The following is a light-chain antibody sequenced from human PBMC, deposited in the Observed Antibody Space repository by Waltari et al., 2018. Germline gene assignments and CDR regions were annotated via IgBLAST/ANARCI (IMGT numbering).Light chain of an antibody. CDR2: VNRDGTQ. CDR3: ETGGHGTWV. J-gene: IGLJ3*02. Sequence: QLVLTQSPSASASLGASVKLTCTLSSGHSSNIIAWLQQQPEKGPRYLMKVNRDGTQSKGDDIPDRFSGSSSGAGRYLAISSLQSEGEADYYCETGGHGTWVFGGGTKLTVL. V-gene: IGLV4-69*01. CDR1: SGHSSNI.